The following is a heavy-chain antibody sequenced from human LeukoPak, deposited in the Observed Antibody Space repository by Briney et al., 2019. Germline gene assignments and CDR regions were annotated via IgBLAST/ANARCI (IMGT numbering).Heavy chain of an antibody. CDR1: GGSISSSSYY. Sequence: SETLSLTCTVSGGSISSSSYYWGWVRQPPGKGLEWIGSIYYSGTTYYNPSLKSRVTISVDTSKNQFSLKLSSVTAADTAVYYCARPKGGYYYDSSGYFGYWGQGTLVTVSS. J-gene: IGHJ4*02. V-gene: IGHV4-39*07. CDR3: ARPKGGYYYDSSGYFGY. D-gene: IGHD3-22*01. CDR2: IYYSGTT.